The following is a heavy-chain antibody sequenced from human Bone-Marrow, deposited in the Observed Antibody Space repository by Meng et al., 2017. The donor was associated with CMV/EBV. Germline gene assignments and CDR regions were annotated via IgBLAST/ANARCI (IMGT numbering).Heavy chain of an antibody. Sequence: GESLKISCAASGFTFSSYAMHWVRQAPGKGLEWVAVISYDGNNKYYADSVKGRFTISRDNSKNTLYLQMNSLRAEDTAVYYCARGRIQLYYYYYGMDVWGQGTTVTVSS. CDR1: GFTFSSYA. J-gene: IGHJ6*02. CDR2: ISYDGNNK. CDR3: ARGRIQLYYYYYGMDV. V-gene: IGHV3-30*04. D-gene: IGHD5-18*01.